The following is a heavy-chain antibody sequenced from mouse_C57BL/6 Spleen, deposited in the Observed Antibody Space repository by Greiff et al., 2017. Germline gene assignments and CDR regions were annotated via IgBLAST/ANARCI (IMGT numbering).Heavy chain of an antibody. D-gene: IGHD1-1*01. CDR1: GFTFSSYA. J-gene: IGHJ2*01. CDR3: ARGTTVVASWYFDY. Sequence: EVKLVESGGGLVKPGGSLKLSCAASGFTFSSYAMSWVRQTPEKRLEWVATISDGGSYTYYPDNVKGRFTISRDNAKNNLYLQMSHLKSENTAMYYCARGTTVVASWYFDYWGQGTTLTVSS. V-gene: IGHV5-4*03. CDR2: ISDGGSYT.